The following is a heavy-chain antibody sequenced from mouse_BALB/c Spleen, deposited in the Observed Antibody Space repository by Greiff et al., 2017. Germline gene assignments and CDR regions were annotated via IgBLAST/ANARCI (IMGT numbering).Heavy chain of an antibody. J-gene: IGHJ1*01. CDR1: GFTFSDYY. V-gene: IGHV5-4*02. CDR2: ISDGGSYT. CDR3: ARGLYGNYRYFDV. D-gene: IGHD2-1*01. Sequence: EVMLVESGGGLVKPGGSLKLSCAASGFTFSDYYMYWVRQTPEKRLEWVATISDGGSYTYYPDSVKGRFTISRDNAKNNLYLQMSSLKSEDTAMYYCARGLYGNYRYFDVWGAGTTVTVSS.